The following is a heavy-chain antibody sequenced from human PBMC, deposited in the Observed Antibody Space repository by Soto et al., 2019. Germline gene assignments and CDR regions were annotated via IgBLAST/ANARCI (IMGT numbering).Heavy chain of an antibody. CDR3: ARDQGVGWLER. Sequence: LSLTFTVSGGSISSYYWSWIRQPPGKLLEWIGYIYYSGSTNYNPSLKSRVTISVDTSKNQFSLKLSSVTAADTAVYYCARDQGVGWLERLGPGTLIIVSS. J-gene: IGHJ5*02. V-gene: IGHV4-59*01. CDR2: IYYSGST. D-gene: IGHD1-26*01. CDR1: GGSISSYY.